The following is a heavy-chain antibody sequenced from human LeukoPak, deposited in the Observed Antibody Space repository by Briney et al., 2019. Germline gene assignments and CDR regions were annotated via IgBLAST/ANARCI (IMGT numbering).Heavy chain of an antibody. CDR3: ARNTVMTTVTTGYGMDV. D-gene: IGHD4-17*01. CDR1: GFTFSSYG. J-gene: IGHJ6*02. CDR2: IWYDGSNK. V-gene: IGHV3-33*01. Sequence: GGSLRLSCAASGFTFSSYGMHWVRQAPGKGLEWVAVIWYDGSNKYYADSVKGRFTISRDNSKNTLYLRMNSLRAEDTAVYYCARNTVMTTVTTGYGMDVWGQGTTVTVSS.